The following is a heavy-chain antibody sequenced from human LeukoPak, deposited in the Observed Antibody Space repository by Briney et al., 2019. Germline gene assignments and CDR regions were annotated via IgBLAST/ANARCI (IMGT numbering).Heavy chain of an antibody. CDR3: ARGTYYDILTYWFDP. V-gene: IGHV4-30-4*07. CDR1: GGSISSGGYS. CDR2: IYYSGST. Sequence: SETLSLTCAVSGGSISSGGYSWSWIRQPPGKGLEWIGYIYYSGSTYYNPSLKSRVTISVDTSKNQFSLKLSSVTAADTAVYYCARGTYYDILTYWFDPWGQGTLVTVSS. J-gene: IGHJ5*02. D-gene: IGHD3-9*01.